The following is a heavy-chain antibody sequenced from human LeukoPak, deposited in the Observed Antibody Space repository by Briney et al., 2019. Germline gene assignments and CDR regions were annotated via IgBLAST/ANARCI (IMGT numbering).Heavy chain of an antibody. D-gene: IGHD5-18*01. CDR2: IIPIFGTA. V-gene: IGHV1-69*05. Sequence: SVKVSCKASGGTFSSYAISWVRQAPGQGLEWMGGIIPIFGTANYAQKFQGRVTITTDESTSTAYMELSSLRSEDTAVYYCASLRTSYGLTGQYYFDYWGQGTLVTVSP. CDR3: ASLRTSYGLTGQYYFDY. CDR1: GGTFSSYA. J-gene: IGHJ4*02.